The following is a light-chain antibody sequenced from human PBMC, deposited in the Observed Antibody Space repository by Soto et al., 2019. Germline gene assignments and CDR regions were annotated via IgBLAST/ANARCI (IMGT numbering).Light chain of an antibody. V-gene: IGKV3-11*01. CDR3: QQRGNWPPGFT. CDR1: QSVSIH. J-gene: IGKJ3*01. Sequence: EIVLTQSPATLSLSPGERATLSCRASQSVSIHLAWYQQKGGQAPRLLIYDTSNRATGIPARFSGSGSGIDFTLTISSLEPEDFAVYYCQQRGNWPPGFTFGPGTKVDIK. CDR2: DTS.